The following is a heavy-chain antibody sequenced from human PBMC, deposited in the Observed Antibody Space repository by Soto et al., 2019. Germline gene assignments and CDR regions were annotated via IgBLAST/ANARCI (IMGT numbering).Heavy chain of an antibody. CDR1: GYSITGYY. V-gene: IGHV1-2*02. CDR3: ARVAVSGTIDY. CDR2: INPNRGAT. J-gene: IGHJ4*02. D-gene: IGHD6-19*01. Sequence: QVQLVQSGAEVKKPGASVRVSCKASGYSITGYYLDWVRQAPGHGLEWMGWINPNRGATDYAQKFQGRVTITRDTSINTAYMELSSLTSDDTAVYYCARVAVSGTIDYWGQGTLVTVSS.